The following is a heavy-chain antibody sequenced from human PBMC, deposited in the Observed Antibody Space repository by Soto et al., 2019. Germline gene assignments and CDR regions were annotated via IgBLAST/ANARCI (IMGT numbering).Heavy chain of an antibody. D-gene: IGHD3-10*01. CDR2: IYSGGTT. Sequence: EVQLVESGGGLVQPGGSLRLSCAASGFIVSTNYMSWVRQAPGKGLDWVSFIYSGGTTHYADSVKGRFTVTRDDSKNTVYLQMNSLRPEDTAVYYCARHLRLVGFGEFDLWGRGTLVSVSS. CDR3: ARHLRLVGFGEFDL. CDR1: GFIVSTNY. V-gene: IGHV3-53*04. J-gene: IGHJ2*01.